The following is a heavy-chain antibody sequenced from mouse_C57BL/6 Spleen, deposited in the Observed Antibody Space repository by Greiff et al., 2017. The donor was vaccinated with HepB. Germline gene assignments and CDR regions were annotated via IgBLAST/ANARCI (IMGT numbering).Heavy chain of an antibody. J-gene: IGHJ4*01. CDR3: APTTVVATSYYAMDY. V-gene: IGHV5-17*01. Sequence: EVQLVESGRGLVKPGGSLKLSCAASGFTFSDYGMHWVRQAPEKGLEWVAYISSGSSTIYYADTVKGRFTISRDNAKNTLFLQMTSLRSEDTAMYYCAPTTVVATSYYAMDYWGQGTSVTVSS. CDR2: ISSGSSTI. CDR1: GFTFSDYG. D-gene: IGHD1-1*01.